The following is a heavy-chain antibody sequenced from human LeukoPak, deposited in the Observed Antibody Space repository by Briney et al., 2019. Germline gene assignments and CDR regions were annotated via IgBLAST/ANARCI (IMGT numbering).Heavy chain of an antibody. D-gene: IGHD2-2*01. V-gene: IGHV1-2*02. CDR1: GYTFTGYY. CDR3: ARVGIVEVPAANWFDP. CDR2: INPNSGGT. Sequence: ASVKVSCKASGYTFTGYYMHWVRQAPGQGLEWMGWINPNSGGTNYAQKFQGRVTMTRDTSISTAYMELSRLRSDDTAVYYCARVGIVEVPAANWFDPWGQGTLVTVSS. J-gene: IGHJ5*02.